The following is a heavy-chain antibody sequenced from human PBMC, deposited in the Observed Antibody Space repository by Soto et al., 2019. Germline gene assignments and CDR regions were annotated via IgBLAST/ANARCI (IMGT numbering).Heavy chain of an antibody. V-gene: IGHV1-69*01. CDR3: AKVRYSSPMGYYYGMDV. J-gene: IGHJ6*02. CDR2: IIPIFGTA. CDR1: GVTFSKFI. D-gene: IGHD6-19*01. Sequence: QVQLEQSGGEVKKPGSSVKVSCTASGVTFSKFIMTWVRQAPALGLEWVGGIIPIFGTANYAQKFQGRVTITADESTSTSYLEVSNLRSEDTAVYYCAKVRYSSPMGYYYGMDVWGQGTAVTVSS.